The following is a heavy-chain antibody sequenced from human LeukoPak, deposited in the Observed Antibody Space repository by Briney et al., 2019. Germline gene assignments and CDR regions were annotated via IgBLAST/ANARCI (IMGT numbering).Heavy chain of an antibody. V-gene: IGHV3-73*01. CDR2: IRSKTNNYAT. J-gene: IGHJ6*03. CDR1: GFTFSGST. D-gene: IGHD2-15*01. Sequence: GGSLRLSCAASGFTFSGSTMHWVRQASGKGLEWVGRIRSKTNNYATTYAASVKGRFTISRDDSKNTAYLQMNSLKTEDTAVYYCTLVGGSYYMDVWGKGTTVTVSS. CDR3: TLVGGSYYMDV.